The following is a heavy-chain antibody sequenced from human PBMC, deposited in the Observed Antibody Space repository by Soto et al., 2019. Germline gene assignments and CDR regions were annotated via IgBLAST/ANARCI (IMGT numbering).Heavy chain of an antibody. CDR3: ARRSYLITFGGVIATVAPFDY. CDR2: IYYSGST. Sequence: PSETLSLTCPVSGGSSISSSYYWGWIRQPPGKGLEWIGSIYYSGSTYYNPSLKSRVTISVDTSKNQFSLKLSSVTAADTAVYYCARRSYLITFGGVIATVAPFDYWGQGTLVTVSS. V-gene: IGHV4-39*01. J-gene: IGHJ4*02. D-gene: IGHD3-16*02. CDR1: GGSSISSSYY.